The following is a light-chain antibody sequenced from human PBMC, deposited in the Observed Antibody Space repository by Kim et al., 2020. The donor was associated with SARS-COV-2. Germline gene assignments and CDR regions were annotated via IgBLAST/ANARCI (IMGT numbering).Light chain of an antibody. CDR3: QSYDSSLRGV. J-gene: IGLJ3*02. CDR2: GNS. CDR1: SSNIGAGYD. Sequence: GQRVTISCTGGSSNIGAGYDVHWYQQLPGTAPKLLIYGNSNRPSGVPDRFSGSKSGTSASLAITGLQAEDEADYYCQSYDSSLRGVFGGGTQLTVL. V-gene: IGLV1-40*01.